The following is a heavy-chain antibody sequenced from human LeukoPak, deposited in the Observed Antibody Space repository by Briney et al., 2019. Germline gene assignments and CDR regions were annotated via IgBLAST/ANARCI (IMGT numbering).Heavy chain of an antibody. CDR2: INSDGSST. D-gene: IGHD6-13*01. Sequence: GGSLRLSCAASGFTFSRYYMHWVRQAPGKGLVWVSRINSDGSSTTYADSVKGRFTICRDNAKNTLYLQMNSLRVEDTAVYYCTRVFVGDEYSSSGYWGQGTLVTVSS. J-gene: IGHJ4*02. V-gene: IGHV3-74*01. CDR3: TRVFVGDEYSSSGY. CDR1: GFTFSRYY.